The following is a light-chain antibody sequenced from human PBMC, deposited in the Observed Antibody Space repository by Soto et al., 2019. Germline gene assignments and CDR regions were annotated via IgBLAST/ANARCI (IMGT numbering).Light chain of an antibody. CDR1: QSVSSYY. CDR2: AAS. Sequence: EILLTQSPGTLSLSPGERATLSCRASQSVSSYYLAWYKQKPCQAPRPLIYAASSRATGIPDRLSGGGSGTEFTLTISRLEPEDFAVYYCQQYGSSITFGQGTRLEIK. CDR3: QQYGSSIT. J-gene: IGKJ5*01. V-gene: IGKV3-20*01.